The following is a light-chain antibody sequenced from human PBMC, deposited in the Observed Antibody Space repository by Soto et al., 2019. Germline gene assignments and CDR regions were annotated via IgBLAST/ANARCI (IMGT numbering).Light chain of an antibody. V-gene: IGKV3-15*01. J-gene: IGKJ1*01. Sequence: EIVLTQSPGTLSLSPGERATLSCRASQSVSSSYLAWYQQKPGQAPRLLIYGASTRATGIPARFSGSGSGTELTLTISSLQSEDFAVYYCQQYNNWPQTFGQGTKVEIK. CDR3: QQYNNWPQT. CDR1: QSVSSSY. CDR2: GAS.